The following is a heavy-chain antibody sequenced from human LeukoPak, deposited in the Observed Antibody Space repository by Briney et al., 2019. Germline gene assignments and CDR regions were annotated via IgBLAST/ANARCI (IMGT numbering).Heavy chain of an antibody. J-gene: IGHJ6*03. V-gene: IGHV1-18*01. CDR3: VRTAATQHYYYYMDV. Sequence: ASVKVSCKASGYTFTSYGISWVRQAPGQGLEWMGWISAYNGNTNYAQKLQGRVTMTTDTSTSTAYMELRSLRSDDTAVYYRVRTAATQHYYYYMDVWGKGTTVTVSS. D-gene: IGHD2-2*01. CDR2: ISAYNGNT. CDR1: GYTFTSYG.